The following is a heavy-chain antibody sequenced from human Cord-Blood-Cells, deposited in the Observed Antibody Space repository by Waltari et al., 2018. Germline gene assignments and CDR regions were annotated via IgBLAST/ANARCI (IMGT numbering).Heavy chain of an antibody. V-gene: IGHV4-31*03. CDR2: IYYSGST. CDR1: GGSISSGGYY. Sequence: QTLSLTCTVSGGSISSGGYYWSWIRQHPGKGLEWIGYIYYSGSTYYNPSLKSRVTISVDTSKNQFSLKLSSVTAADTAVYYCARGSRGGDGGDAFDIWGQGTMVTVSS. J-gene: IGHJ3*02. D-gene: IGHD2-21*02. CDR3: ARGSRGGDGGDAFDI.